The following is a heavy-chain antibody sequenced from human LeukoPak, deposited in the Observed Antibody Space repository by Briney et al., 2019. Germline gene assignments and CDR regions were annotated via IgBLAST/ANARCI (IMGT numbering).Heavy chain of an antibody. Sequence: ASVKVSCKASGYTCTGYYMHWVRHAPGQGLEWMGWINPNSGGTNYAQKFQGRVTMTRDTSISTAYMELSRLRSDDTAVYYCARSRCRYGSRPSCYSYGLDYLGEGTLVTVSS. D-gene: IGHD2-2*01. CDR1: GYTCTGYY. CDR2: INPNSGGT. CDR3: ARSRCRYGSRPSCYSYGLDY. V-gene: IGHV1-2*02. J-gene: IGHJ4*02.